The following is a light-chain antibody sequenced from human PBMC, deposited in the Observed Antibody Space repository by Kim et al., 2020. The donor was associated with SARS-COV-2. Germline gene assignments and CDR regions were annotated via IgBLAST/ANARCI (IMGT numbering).Light chain of an antibody. CDR3: QQYASLPLT. Sequence: EIVLTQYPGTLSLSPGERATLSCRASQTVSNNFLTWYQQKPGQAPRLLIYGASTRATGIPDRFSGSGSGTDFTLTISSLEPEDFAVFYCQQYASLPLTFGGGTKVDIK. V-gene: IGKV3-20*01. CDR2: GAS. J-gene: IGKJ4*01. CDR1: QTVSNNF.